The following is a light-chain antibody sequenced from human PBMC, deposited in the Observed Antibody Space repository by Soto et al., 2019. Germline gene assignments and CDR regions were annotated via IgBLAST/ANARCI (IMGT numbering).Light chain of an antibody. CDR3: SSYTSSSTQV. J-gene: IGLJ1*01. Sequence: QSVLTQPASVSGSPGQSITISCTGTSSDVGGYNYVSWYQQHPGKAPKLMIYEVSNRPSGVSNRFSGSKSGNTASLTISGLQAEDEADYYCSSYTSSSTQVFRTGTTVTVL. CDR2: EVS. CDR1: SSDVGGYNY. V-gene: IGLV2-14*01.